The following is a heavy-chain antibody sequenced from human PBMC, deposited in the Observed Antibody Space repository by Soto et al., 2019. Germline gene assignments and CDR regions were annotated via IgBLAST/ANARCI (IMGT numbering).Heavy chain of an antibody. Sequence: GGSLRLSCAASGFTFRSYWMSWVRQGPGKGLEWVANIKQDASEKYYVDSVKGRFTISAANSKNSLYLQMNSLRAEDTAVYYCARDGLTYYDILTGPPLYYFDDWGQGTLVTVST. CDR1: GFTFRSYW. D-gene: IGHD3-9*01. CDR3: ARDGLTYYDILTGPPLYYFDD. CDR2: IKQDASEK. J-gene: IGHJ4*02. V-gene: IGHV3-7*03.